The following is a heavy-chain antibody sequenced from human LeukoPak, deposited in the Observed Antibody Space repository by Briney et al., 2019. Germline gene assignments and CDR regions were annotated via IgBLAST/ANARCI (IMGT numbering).Heavy chain of an antibody. Sequence: GESLKISCKGSGYSFTNYWIGWVRQMPGKGLEWMVIIYPGDSNTRYSPSFQGQVTISADESISTAYLQWSSLKASDTAMYYCARLRDHFGYYYYYGMDVWGQGTTVTVSS. CDR3: ARLRDHFGYYYYYGMDV. D-gene: IGHD1-14*01. CDR1: GYSFTNYW. CDR2: IYPGDSNT. V-gene: IGHV5-51*01. J-gene: IGHJ6*02.